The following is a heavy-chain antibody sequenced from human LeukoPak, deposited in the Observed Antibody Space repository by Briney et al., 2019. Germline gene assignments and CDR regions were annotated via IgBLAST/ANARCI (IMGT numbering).Heavy chain of an antibody. V-gene: IGHV4-39*07. D-gene: IGHD1-26*01. CDR2: INHSGST. J-gene: IGHJ4*02. Sequence: SETLSLTCTVSGGSISSGGYYWSWIRQPPGKGLEWIGEINHSGSTNYNPSLKSRVTISVDTSKNQFSLKLSSVTAADTAVYYCARGQPIGLLRPRYYFDYWGQGTLVTVSS. CDR1: GGSISSGGYY. CDR3: ARGQPIGLLRPRYYFDY.